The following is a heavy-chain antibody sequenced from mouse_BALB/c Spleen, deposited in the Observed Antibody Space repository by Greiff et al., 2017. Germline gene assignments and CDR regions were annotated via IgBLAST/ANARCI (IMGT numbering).Heavy chain of an antibody. CDR1: GFTFSSYG. CDR3: ARDGLYYRYDDGYAMDY. J-gene: IGHJ4*01. CDR2: INSNGGST. D-gene: IGHD2-14*01. Sequence: EVQRVESGGGLVQPGGSLKLSCAASGFTFSSYGMSWVRQTPDKRLELVATINSNGGSTYYPDSVKGRFTISRDNAKNTLYLQMSSLKSEDTAMYYCARDGLYYRYDDGYAMDYWGQGTSVTVSS. V-gene: IGHV5-6-3*01.